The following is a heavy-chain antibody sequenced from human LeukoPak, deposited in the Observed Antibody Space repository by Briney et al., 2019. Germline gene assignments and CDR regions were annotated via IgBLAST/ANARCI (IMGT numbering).Heavy chain of an antibody. Sequence: PSETLSLTCRVYGGSFSGYYWSWIRQPPGKGLEWIGEINHSGSTNYNPSLKSRVTISVDTSKNQFSLKLSSVTAADTAVYYCASSSLAVAGTYYGMDVWGQGTTVTVSS. CDR2: INHSGST. D-gene: IGHD6-19*01. CDR1: GGSFSGYY. CDR3: ASSSLAVAGTYYGMDV. J-gene: IGHJ6*02. V-gene: IGHV4-34*01.